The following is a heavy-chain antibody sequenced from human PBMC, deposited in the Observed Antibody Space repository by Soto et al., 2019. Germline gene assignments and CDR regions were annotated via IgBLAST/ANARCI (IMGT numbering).Heavy chain of an antibody. CDR1: GYNFNQYY. J-gene: IGHJ4*02. CDR3: ARGPDDSDVPRWDH. V-gene: IGHV1-46*02. D-gene: IGHD4-17*01. CDR2: INLRGGTT. Sequence: QVQLVQCGPEVRKPGASVRLSCATSGYNFNQYYIHWVRQAPGQRPEWMGIINLRGGTTEYAHKFRGRVTVTGDTSTRTAYMELSSLRSEDTAVYFCARGPDDSDVPRWDHWGQGTLITVSS.